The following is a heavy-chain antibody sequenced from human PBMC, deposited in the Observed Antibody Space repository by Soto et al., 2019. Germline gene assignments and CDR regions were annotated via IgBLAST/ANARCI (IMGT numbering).Heavy chain of an antibody. V-gene: IGHV1-69*06. Sequence: VKVSCKASGGTFSSYAISWVRQAPGQGLEWMGGIIPIFGTANYAQKFQGRVTITADKSTSTAYMELSSLRSEDTAVYYCAREGHDSSGYYPLVGMDVWGQGTTVTVSS. D-gene: IGHD3-22*01. CDR1: GGTFSSYA. CDR3: AREGHDSSGYYPLVGMDV. CDR2: IIPIFGTA. J-gene: IGHJ6*02.